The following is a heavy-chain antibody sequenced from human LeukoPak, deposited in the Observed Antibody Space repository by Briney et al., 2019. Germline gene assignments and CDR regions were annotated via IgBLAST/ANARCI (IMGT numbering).Heavy chain of an antibody. V-gene: IGHV3-23*01. CDR1: GFIFSSYA. J-gene: IGHJ4*02. Sequence: GGSLRLSCAASGFIFSSYAMNWVRQAPGKGLEGVSTISGGDTSTFYADSVKGRFTISRDNSKNTLYLQMNNLRAEDTAVYYCAKNLNGGNTHSDYWGQGTLVTVSS. D-gene: IGHD4-23*01. CDR2: ISGGDTST. CDR3: AKNLNGGNTHSDY.